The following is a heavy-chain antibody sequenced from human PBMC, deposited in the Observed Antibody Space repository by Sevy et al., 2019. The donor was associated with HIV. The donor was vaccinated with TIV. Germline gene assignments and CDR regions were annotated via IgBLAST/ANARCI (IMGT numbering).Heavy chain of an antibody. CDR1: GFTFSSYA. J-gene: IGHJ4*02. CDR2: ISSNGGST. CDR3: VKGVTYYYGSGSFFDY. V-gene: IGHV3-64D*06. Sequence: GSLRLSCSASGFTFSSYAMHWVRQAPGKGLEYVSAISSNGGSTYYADSVKGRFTISRDNSKNTLYLQMSSLRAEDTAVYYCVKGVTYYYGSGSFFDYWGQGTLVTVSS. D-gene: IGHD3-10*01.